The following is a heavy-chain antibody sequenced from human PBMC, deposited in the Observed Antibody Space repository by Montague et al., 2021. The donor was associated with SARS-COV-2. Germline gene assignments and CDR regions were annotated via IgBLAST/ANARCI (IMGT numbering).Heavy chain of an antibody. CDR3: AKGDVIVPAAIPELVYYYYYYMDV. CDR1: GFTFSSYG. CDR2: IWYDGSNK. J-gene: IGHJ6*03. D-gene: IGHD2-2*02. V-gene: IGHV3-33*06. Sequence: SLILSCAASGFTFSSYGMHWVRQAPGKGLDWVAVIWYDGSNKYYXDSVKGRFTISRDNSKNTLYLQMNSLRAEDTAVYYCAKGDVIVPAAIPELVYYYYYYMDVWGKGTTVTVSS.